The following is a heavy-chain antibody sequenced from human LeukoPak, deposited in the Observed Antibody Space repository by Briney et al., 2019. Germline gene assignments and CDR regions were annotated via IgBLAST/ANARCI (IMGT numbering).Heavy chain of an antibody. Sequence: GGSLRLSWAASGFTVSSNYMSWVRQAPGKGLEWVSVIYSGGSTYYADSVKGRFTISRDNSKNTLYLQMNSLRAEDAAVYYCARAKAYYDSSGYLVGAFDIWGQGTMVTVSS. CDR2: IYSGGST. J-gene: IGHJ3*02. CDR3: ARAKAYYDSSGYLVGAFDI. CDR1: GFTVSSNY. V-gene: IGHV3-66*01. D-gene: IGHD3-22*01.